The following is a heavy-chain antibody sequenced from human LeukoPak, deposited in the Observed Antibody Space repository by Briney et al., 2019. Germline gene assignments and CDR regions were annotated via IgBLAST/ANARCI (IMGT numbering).Heavy chain of an antibody. CDR2: ISSSSSYI. Sequence: GGSLRLSGAASGFTFSSYSMNWVRQAPGKGLEWVSSISSSSSYIDYADSVKGRFTISRDNAQNSLYLQMTSLRAEDTAVYYCARGSSRPYWGQGTLVTVSS. V-gene: IGHV3-21*01. CDR1: GFTFSSYS. J-gene: IGHJ4*02. CDR3: ARGSSRPY. D-gene: IGHD6-13*01.